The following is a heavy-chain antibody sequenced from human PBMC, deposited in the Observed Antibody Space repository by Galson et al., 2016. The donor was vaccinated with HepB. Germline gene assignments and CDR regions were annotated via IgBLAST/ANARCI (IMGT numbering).Heavy chain of an antibody. J-gene: IGHJ3*01. Sequence: VRQLPGKGLEWIGEVYYTRSTNYTPSLKSRVAISIDKSKNQFSLSLTSATAADTAIYYCTRGRRYGSGDYYVFDVWGQGTMVTVSS. D-gene: IGHD3-10*02. CDR3: TRGRRYGSGDYYVFDV. V-gene: IGHV4-4*02. CDR2: VYYTRST.